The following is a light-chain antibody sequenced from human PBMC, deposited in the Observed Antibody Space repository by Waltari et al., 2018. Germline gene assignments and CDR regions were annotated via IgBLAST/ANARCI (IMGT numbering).Light chain of an antibody. CDR1: SSDVGGYNY. Sequence: QSALTQPASVSGSPGASIPISCTGTSSDVGGYNYVSWYQQHPGKAPKLMIYDVSNRPSGVSNRFSGSKSGNTASLTISGLQAEDEADYYCSSYTSSSTLVFGGGTKLTVL. V-gene: IGLV2-14*03. CDR2: DVS. J-gene: IGLJ2*01. CDR3: SSYTSSSTLV.